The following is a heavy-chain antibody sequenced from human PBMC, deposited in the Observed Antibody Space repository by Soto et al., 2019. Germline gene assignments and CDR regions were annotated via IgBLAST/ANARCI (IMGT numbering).Heavy chain of an antibody. J-gene: IGHJ5*02. V-gene: IGHV1-2*02. CDR3: ARETSGYWYNWFDP. CDR2: INPNSGGT. D-gene: IGHD3-22*01. Sequence: QVQLVQSGAEVKKPGASVKVSCKASGYTFTGYYMHWVRQAPGQGLEWMGWINPNSGGTNYAQKCQGRVTMTRDTSISTAYMELSRLRSDDTAVYYCARETSGYWYNWFDPWGQGTLVTVSS. CDR1: GYTFTGYY.